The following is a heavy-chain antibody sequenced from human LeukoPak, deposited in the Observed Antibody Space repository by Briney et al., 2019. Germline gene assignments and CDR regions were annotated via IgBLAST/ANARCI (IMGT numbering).Heavy chain of an antibody. J-gene: IGHJ4*02. CDR3: ARDSDYGDPY. CDR1: GFSFTDYY. Sequence: PGGSLRLSCSASGFSFTDYYMSWFRLSPDKGLEWIAYITSSGATTEYADSVKGRFTISRVNAKNSLYLQMNSLRPDDTAVYYCARDSDYGDPYWGQGTLVTVSS. CDR2: ITSSGATT. D-gene: IGHD4/OR15-4a*01. V-gene: IGHV3-11*01.